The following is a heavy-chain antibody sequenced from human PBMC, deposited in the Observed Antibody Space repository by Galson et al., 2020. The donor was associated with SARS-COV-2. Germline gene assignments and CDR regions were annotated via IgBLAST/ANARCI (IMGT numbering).Heavy chain of an antibody. J-gene: IGHJ4*02. CDR1: GFTFSNAW. CDR2: IKSKTDGGTT. Sequence: GESLKISCAASGFTFSNAWMSWVRQAPGKGLEWVGRIKSKTDGGTTDYAAPVKGRFTISRDDSKNTLYLQMNSLKTEDTAVYYCTTDYYGSGSYYNVSDWGQGTLVTVSS. D-gene: IGHD3-10*01. V-gene: IGHV3-15*01. CDR3: TTDYYGSGSYYNVSD.